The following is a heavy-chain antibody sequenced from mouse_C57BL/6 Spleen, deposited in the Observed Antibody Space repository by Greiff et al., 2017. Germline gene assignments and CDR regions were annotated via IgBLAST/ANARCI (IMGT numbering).Heavy chain of an antibody. Sequence: EADGVDFSRYWMSWVRRAPGKGLEWIGEINPDSSTINYAPSLKDKFIISRDNAKNTLYLQMSKVRSEDTALYYCARQPLYWYFDVWGTGITVTVSS. CDR1: GVDFSRYW. J-gene: IGHJ1*03. V-gene: IGHV4-1*01. CDR3: ARQPLYWYFDV. CDR2: INPDSSTI.